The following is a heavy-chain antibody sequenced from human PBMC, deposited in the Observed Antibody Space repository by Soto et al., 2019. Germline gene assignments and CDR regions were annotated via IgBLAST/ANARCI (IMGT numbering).Heavy chain of an antibody. Sequence: GGSLRLSCAASGFTFSSYAMHWVRQAPGKGLEWVAVISYDGSNKYYADSVKGRFTISRDDSKNTLYLQMNSLRAEDTAVYYCARDSNGGYYYYGMDVWGQGTTVTVSS. J-gene: IGHJ6*02. CDR3: ARDSNGGYYYYGMDV. CDR2: ISYDGSNK. CDR1: GFTFSSYA. V-gene: IGHV3-30-3*01. D-gene: IGHD4-4*01.